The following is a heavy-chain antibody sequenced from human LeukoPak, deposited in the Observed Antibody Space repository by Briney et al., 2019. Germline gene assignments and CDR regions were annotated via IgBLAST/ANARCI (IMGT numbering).Heavy chain of an antibody. CDR2: ISYDGSNK. CDR1: GFTFSSYA. Sequence: PGGSLRLSCSGSGFTFSSYAMHWVRQAPGKGLEWVAVISYDGSNKYYADSVKGRFTISRDNSNNTLYLQMNSLRAEDTAVYYCARDNVYGSGTEYWGQGTLVTVSS. D-gene: IGHD3-10*01. J-gene: IGHJ4*02. V-gene: IGHV3-30-3*01. CDR3: ARDNVYGSGTEY.